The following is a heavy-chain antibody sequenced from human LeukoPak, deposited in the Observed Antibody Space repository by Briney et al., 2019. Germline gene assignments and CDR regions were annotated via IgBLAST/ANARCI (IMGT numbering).Heavy chain of an antibody. V-gene: IGHV4-34*01. CDR2: ISPSGTT. D-gene: IGHD2-15*01. J-gene: IGHJ5*02. CDR3: ARGAYCSGGSCYDLSRWFDP. CDR1: GGSFSGYY. Sequence: SETLSLTCAVYGGSFSGYYWSWIRQPPGKVLEFIGEISPSGTTIYNPSLKSRVTISVDTSKNQFSLKLSSVTAADTAVYYCARGAYCSGGSCYDLSRWFDPWGQGTLVTVSS.